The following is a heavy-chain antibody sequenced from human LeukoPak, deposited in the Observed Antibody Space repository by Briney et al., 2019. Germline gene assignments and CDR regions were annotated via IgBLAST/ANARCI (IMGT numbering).Heavy chain of an antibody. J-gene: IGHJ4*02. CDR3: ARGVGGYCSSTSCYPFDY. CDR2: IYYSGIT. Sequence: PSETLSLTCTVSGGSISSSSYYWGWIRQPPGKGLEWIGSIYYSGITYYNPSLKSRVTISVDTSKNQFSLKLSSVTAADTAVYYCARGVGGYCSSTSCYPFDYWGQGTLVTVSS. V-gene: IGHV4-39*07. CDR1: GGSISSSSYY. D-gene: IGHD2-2*01.